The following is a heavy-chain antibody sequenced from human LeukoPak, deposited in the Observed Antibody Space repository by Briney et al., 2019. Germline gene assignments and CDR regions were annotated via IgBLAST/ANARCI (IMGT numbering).Heavy chain of an antibody. CDR1: GFTFSSYA. Sequence: GRSLRLSCAASGFTFSSYAMHWVRQAPGKGLEYVSAISSNGGSTYYANSVKGRFTISRDNSKNTLYLQMGSLRAEDMAVYYCAREYYYDSSGYYSFDYWGQGTLVTVSS. D-gene: IGHD3-22*01. V-gene: IGHV3-64*01. J-gene: IGHJ4*02. CDR3: AREYYYDSSGYYSFDY. CDR2: ISSNGGST.